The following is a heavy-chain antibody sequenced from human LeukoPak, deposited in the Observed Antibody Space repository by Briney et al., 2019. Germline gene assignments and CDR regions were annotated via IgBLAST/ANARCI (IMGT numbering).Heavy chain of an antibody. CDR1: GGSISSYG. CDR2: ISASGTT. CDR3: ARGLAAAYDYNWFDP. D-gene: IGHD5-12*01. Sequence: SETLSLTCTVSGGSISSYGWSWIRQPAGKGLEWIGRISASGTTRYNPSLKSRVTVSIDTSKNQFSLKLTSVTAADTAVYFCARGLAAAYDYNWFDPWGQGTLVTVSS. J-gene: IGHJ5*02. V-gene: IGHV4-4*07.